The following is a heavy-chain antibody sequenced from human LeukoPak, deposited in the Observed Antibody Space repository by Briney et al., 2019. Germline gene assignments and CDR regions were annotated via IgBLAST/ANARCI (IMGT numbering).Heavy chain of an antibody. CDR2: INPNSGGT. CDR1: GYTFTGYY. V-gene: IGHV1-2*02. J-gene: IGHJ4*02. Sequence: ASVKVSCKASGYTFTGYYMHWVRQAPGQGLEWMGWINPNSGGTNYAQKFQGRVTMTRDTSISTAYMELSRLRSDDTAVYYCARVLNYYDSSGYYYFDYWGQGTLVTVPS. CDR3: ARVLNYYDSSGYYYFDY. D-gene: IGHD3-22*01.